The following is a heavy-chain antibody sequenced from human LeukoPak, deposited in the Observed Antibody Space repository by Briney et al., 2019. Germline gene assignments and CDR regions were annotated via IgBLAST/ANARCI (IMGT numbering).Heavy chain of an antibody. CDR3: ARSGVVVPAASEFGYYYYYMDV. V-gene: IGHV1-69*05. Sequence: SVKVSCKASGGTFSSYAISWVRQAPGQGLEWMGGIIPIFGTANYAQKFQGRVTITTDESTSTAYMELSSLRSEDTAVYYCARSGVVVPAASEFGYYYYYMDVWGKGTTVTVSS. CDR1: GGTFSSYA. D-gene: IGHD2-2*01. CDR2: IIPIFGTA. J-gene: IGHJ6*03.